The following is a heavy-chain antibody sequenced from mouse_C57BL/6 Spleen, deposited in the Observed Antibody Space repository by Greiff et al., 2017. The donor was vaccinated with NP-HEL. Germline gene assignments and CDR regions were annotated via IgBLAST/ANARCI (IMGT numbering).Heavy chain of an antibody. CDR2: INPSSGYT. J-gene: IGHJ2*01. CDR3: ARFNYYDD. Sequence: LVESGAELARPGASVKMSCKASGYTFTSYTMHWVKQRPGQGLEWIGYINPSSGYTKYIQKFKDKATLTADKSSSTAYMQLSSLTSEDSAVYYGARFNYYDDWGQGTTLTVAS. V-gene: IGHV1-4*01. CDR1: GYTFTSYT.